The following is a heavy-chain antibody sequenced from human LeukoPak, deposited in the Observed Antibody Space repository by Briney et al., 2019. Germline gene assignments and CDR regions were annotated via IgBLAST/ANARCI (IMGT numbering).Heavy chain of an antibody. CDR2: INNDDSST. Sequence: GGSLRLSCTASGFPFSNYWMHWVRQAPGKGLVWVSHINNDDSSTSYPDSVKGRFTISRDNAKNTLYLHMNSLRAEDTAVYYCARSPDILTGENFDYWGQGTLVTVSS. V-gene: IGHV3-74*01. CDR1: GFPFSNYW. CDR3: ARSPDILTGENFDY. D-gene: IGHD3-9*01. J-gene: IGHJ4*02.